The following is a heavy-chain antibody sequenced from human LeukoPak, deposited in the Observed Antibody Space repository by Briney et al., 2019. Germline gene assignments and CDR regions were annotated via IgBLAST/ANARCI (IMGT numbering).Heavy chain of an antibody. V-gene: IGHV4-34*01. Sequence: SETLSLTCAVYGGSFSGYYWTWIRQTPEKGLEWIGEMNPSGSTNYNPSLKSRVTISVDTSKNQFSLELSSVTAADTAVYYCARGRQDVTMIVVAMTAVSYYLDVWGKGTTVTVS. D-gene: IGHD3-22*01. CDR2: MNPSGST. J-gene: IGHJ6*03. CDR1: GGSFSGYY. CDR3: ARGRQDVTMIVVAMTAVSYYLDV.